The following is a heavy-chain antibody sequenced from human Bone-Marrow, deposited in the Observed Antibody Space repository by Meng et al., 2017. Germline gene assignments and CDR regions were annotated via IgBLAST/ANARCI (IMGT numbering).Heavy chain of an antibody. V-gene: IGHV5-51*01. CDR1: GYSFTDYW. CDR3: ARSPTTVSNPTHFDL. Sequence: GESLKISCEGSGYSFTDYWIAWVRQMPGKGLEWMGIIYPGDSDTRYGPSFQGQVTISAVNSISTAYIQWNSLKASDSAMYYCARSPTTVSNPTHFDLWGRAILVAVSS. J-gene: IGHJ2*01. CDR2: IYPGDSDT. D-gene: IGHD4-17*01.